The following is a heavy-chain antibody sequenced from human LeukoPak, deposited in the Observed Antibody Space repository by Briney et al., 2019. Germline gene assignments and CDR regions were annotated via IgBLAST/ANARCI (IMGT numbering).Heavy chain of an antibody. CDR2: INHSGST. CDR1: GGSFSGYY. Sequence: SETLSLTCAVYGGSFSGYYWSWIRQPPGKGLEWIGEINHSGSTNYNPSLKSRVTISVDTSKNQFSLKLSSVTAADTAVYYCARGLYDSSGYYYPLGGHWFDPWGQGTLVTVSS. D-gene: IGHD3-22*01. V-gene: IGHV4-34*01. J-gene: IGHJ5*02. CDR3: ARGLYDSSGYYYPLGGHWFDP.